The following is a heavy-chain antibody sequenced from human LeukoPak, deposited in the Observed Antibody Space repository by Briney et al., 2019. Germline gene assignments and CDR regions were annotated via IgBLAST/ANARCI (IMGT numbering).Heavy chain of an antibody. CDR1: GFTFSSYG. CDR2: IRYDGSNK. Sequence: GRSLRLSCAASGFTFSSYGMHWVRQAPGKGLEWVAFIRYDGSNKYYADSVKGRFTISRDNSKNTLYLQMNSLRAEDTAVYYCAKPVSVPAAPVDYWGQGTLVTVSS. J-gene: IGHJ4*02. V-gene: IGHV3-30*02. D-gene: IGHD2-2*01. CDR3: AKPVSVPAAPVDY.